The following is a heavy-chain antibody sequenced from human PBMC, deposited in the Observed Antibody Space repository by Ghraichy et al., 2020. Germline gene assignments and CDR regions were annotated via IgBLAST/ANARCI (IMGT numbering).Heavy chain of an antibody. CDR2: ISGGGGNT. D-gene: IGHD3-10*01. CDR3: AKGIRSYFVSGSYVPDS. Sequence: GGSLRLSCAASGFNFSHFSMNWVRQAPGKGLEWVSSISGGGGNTFYADSVKGRFTLSRDNSRSTVYLQMNSLRPEDTAIYFCAKGIRSYFVSGSYVPDSWGQGILLTFSS. CDR1: GFNFSHFS. J-gene: IGHJ5*02. V-gene: IGHV3-23*01.